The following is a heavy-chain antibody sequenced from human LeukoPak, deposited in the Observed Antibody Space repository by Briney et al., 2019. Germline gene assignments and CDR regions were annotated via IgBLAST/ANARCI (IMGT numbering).Heavy chain of an antibody. CDR1: GFAFSTYA. D-gene: IGHD5-18*01. V-gene: IGHV3-23*01. Sequence: GGSLRLSCAASGFAFSTYAMNWVRQAPGKGLEWVSTISGSDGSTYYADSVKGRFTISRDNSKNTLYLQMNSLRAEDTALYYCARHLSGVSGYTYGRGIDYWGQGTLVTVSS. J-gene: IGHJ4*02. CDR2: ISGSDGST. CDR3: ARHLSGVSGYTYGRGIDY.